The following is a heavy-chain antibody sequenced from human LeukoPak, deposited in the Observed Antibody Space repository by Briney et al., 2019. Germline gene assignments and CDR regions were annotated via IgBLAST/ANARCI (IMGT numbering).Heavy chain of an antibody. CDR3: ARQGVVPNKAGWYFDL. V-gene: IGHV4-39*01. CDR1: GGSMSSTDHF. Sequence: PSETLSLTCIVSGGSMSSTDHFWGWIRQPPGKGLEWIGSFYYTGTIFYSPSLESRGTISIDTSKNQFSLKIRSVTAADTAVYYCARQGVVPNKAGWYFDLWGSGALVTVSS. J-gene: IGHJ2*01. D-gene: IGHD3-10*01. CDR2: FYYTGTI.